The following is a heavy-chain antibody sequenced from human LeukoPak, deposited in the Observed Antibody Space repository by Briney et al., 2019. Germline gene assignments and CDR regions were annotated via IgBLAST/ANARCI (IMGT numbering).Heavy chain of an antibody. J-gene: IGHJ5*02. V-gene: IGHV1-8*01. CDR3: ARGLGRMATMDWFDP. Sequence: ASVKVSCKASGYTFTSYDINWVRQAIGQGLEWMGWMNPNSGNTGYAQKFQGRVTMTRNTSISTAYMELSSLRSEDTAVYYCARGLGRMATMDWFDPWGQGTLVTVSS. D-gene: IGHD5-24*01. CDR2: MNPNSGNT. CDR1: GYTFTSYD.